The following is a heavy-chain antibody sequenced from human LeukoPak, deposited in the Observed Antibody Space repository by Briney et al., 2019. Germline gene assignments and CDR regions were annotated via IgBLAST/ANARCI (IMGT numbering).Heavy chain of an antibody. CDR3: ARGNLQYYFDY. D-gene: IGHD1-14*01. CDR1: GFTFNTYS. CDR2: ISSSGSTI. J-gene: IGHJ4*02. V-gene: IGHV3-48*04. Sequence: GGSLRLSCAASGFTFNTYSMTWVRQAPGKGLEWVSYISSSGSTIYYADSVKGRFTISRDNAKNSLYLQMNSLRAEDTAVYYCARGNLQYYFDYWGQGTLVTVSS.